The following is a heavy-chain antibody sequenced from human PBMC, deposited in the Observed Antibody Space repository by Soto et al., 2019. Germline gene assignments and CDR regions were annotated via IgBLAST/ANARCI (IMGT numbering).Heavy chain of an antibody. CDR2: IIPILGIA. CDR3: ARDCSSTSCYAYP. J-gene: IGHJ5*02. D-gene: IGHD2-2*01. Sequence: QVQLGQSGAEVKKPGSSVKVSCKASGGTFSSYTISWVRQAPGQGLEWMGRIIPILGIANYAQKFQGRVTITADKSTSTAYMELSSLRSEDTAVYYCARDCSSTSCYAYPWGQGTLVTVSS. V-gene: IGHV1-69*08. CDR1: GGTFSSYT.